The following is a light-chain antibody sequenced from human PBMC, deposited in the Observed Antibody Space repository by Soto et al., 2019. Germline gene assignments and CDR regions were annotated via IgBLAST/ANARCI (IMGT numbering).Light chain of an antibody. CDR2: AAS. CDR1: QSITSN. J-gene: IGKJ4*01. V-gene: IGKV1-39*01. CDR3: QQTYSTPLT. Sequence: DIQMTQSPSSLSASVGDRLTITCRASQSITSNLNWYQQKPGQAPKLLIYAASSLQSGVPSRFSGSGSGTDFTLTISSLQPEDFVTYYCQQTYSTPLTFGGGTKVDIK.